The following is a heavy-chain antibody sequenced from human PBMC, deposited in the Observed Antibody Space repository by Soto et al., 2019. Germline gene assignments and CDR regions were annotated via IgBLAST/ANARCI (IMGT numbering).Heavy chain of an antibody. Sequence: PSETLSLTCTVSGGSISSSSYYWGCIRQPPGKGLEWIGSIYYSGSTYYNPSLKSRVTISVDTSKNQFSLTLSYVTPADTALHYCARLNDYYYGMDVWRQGTTVTVSS. V-gene: IGHV4-39*01. CDR2: IYYSGST. CDR3: ARLNDYYYGMDV. J-gene: IGHJ6*02. CDR1: GGSISSSSYY.